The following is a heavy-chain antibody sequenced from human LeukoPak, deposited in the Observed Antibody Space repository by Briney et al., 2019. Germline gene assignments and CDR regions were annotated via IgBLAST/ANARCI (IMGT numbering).Heavy chain of an antibody. CDR1: GFSFNNYW. Sequence: PGGSLRLSCVASGFSFNNYWMSWVRQAPGKGLEWVANIKQDESKTYYIDSVKGRFTISRDNARNSLFLQINSLTAEDTAVDYCAREASLYCSGNDCYWAFDRWGQGTLVTVSS. CDR2: IKQDESKT. CDR3: AREASLYCSGNDCYWAFDR. V-gene: IGHV3-7*01. J-gene: IGHJ5*02. D-gene: IGHD2-2*01.